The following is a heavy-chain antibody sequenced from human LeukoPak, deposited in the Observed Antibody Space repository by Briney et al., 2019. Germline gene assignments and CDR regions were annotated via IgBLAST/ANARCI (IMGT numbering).Heavy chain of an antibody. V-gene: IGHV4-59*01. CDR3: ARVASLGYCSGGSCYSNDY. Sequence: PSETLSLTCTASGGSISSYYWSWIRQPPGKGLEWIGYIYYSGSTNYNPSLKSRVTISVDTSKNQFSLKLSSVTAADTAVYYCARVASLGYCSGGSCYSNDYWGQGTLVTVSS. CDR1: GGSISSYY. J-gene: IGHJ4*02. D-gene: IGHD2-15*01. CDR2: IYYSGST.